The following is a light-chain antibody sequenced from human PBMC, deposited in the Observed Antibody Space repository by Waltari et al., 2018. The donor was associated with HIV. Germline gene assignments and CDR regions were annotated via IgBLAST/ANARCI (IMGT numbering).Light chain of an antibody. CDR1: QGIKSW. CDR2: AAS. V-gene: IGKV1-12*01. CDR3: QQGDSLPLT. Sequence: DIQMTQSPSSLSASVGDRVTITCRASQGIKSWLAWYQQKPGKAPKLLIYAASNLQHGVPSRFSGSGSGTAFSLTISSLQTEDGATYYCQQGDSLPLTFGGGTKVEIK. J-gene: IGKJ4*01.